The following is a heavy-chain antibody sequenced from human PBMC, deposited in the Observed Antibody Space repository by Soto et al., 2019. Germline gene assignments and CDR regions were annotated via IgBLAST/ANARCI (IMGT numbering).Heavy chain of an antibody. V-gene: IGHV3-48*02. J-gene: IGHJ1*01. CDR1: GCTFSSYI. Sequence: SGGSLRLSCAASGCTFSSYIMNWVRQAPGKGLEWVSYISSSSSTIYYADSVKGRFTISRDNAKNSLYLQMNSLRDEDTAVYYCARDRYDSSGYYYGEYFQHWGQGTLVTVSS. CDR2: ISSSSSTI. D-gene: IGHD3-22*01. CDR3: ARDRYDSSGYYYGEYFQH.